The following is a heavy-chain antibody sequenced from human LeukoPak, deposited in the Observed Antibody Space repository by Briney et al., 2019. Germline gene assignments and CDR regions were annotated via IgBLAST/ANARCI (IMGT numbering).Heavy chain of an antibody. V-gene: IGHV3-7*01. Sequence: GGSLRLSCAASGFTFSSYWMSWVRQAPGKGLEWVANIKQDGSEKYYVDSVKGRFTISRDNAKNSLYLQMNSLRAEDTAVYYCASTIYDFWSGYSYFDYWGQGTLVTVSS. CDR2: IKQDGSEK. CDR3: ASTIYDFWSGYSYFDY. CDR1: GFTFSSYW. J-gene: IGHJ4*02. D-gene: IGHD3-3*01.